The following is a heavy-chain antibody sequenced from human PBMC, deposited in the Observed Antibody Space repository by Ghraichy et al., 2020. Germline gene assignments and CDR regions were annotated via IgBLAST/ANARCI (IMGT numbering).Heavy chain of an antibody. D-gene: IGHD3-22*01. CDR2: ITSSGSTK. J-gene: IGHJ4*02. CDR3: ARDYSDSSGVDY. CDR1: GFSFSYYE. Sequence: LSLTCAASGFSFSYYEMNWVRQAPGKGLEWVSYITSSGSTKYYADSVRGRFTISRDNAKNSVYLQMNSLRAEDTAVYYCARDYSDSSGVDYWGQGTLVTVSS. V-gene: IGHV3-48*03.